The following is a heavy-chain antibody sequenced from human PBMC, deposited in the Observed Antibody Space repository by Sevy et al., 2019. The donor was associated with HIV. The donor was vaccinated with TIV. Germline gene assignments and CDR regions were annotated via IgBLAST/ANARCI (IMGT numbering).Heavy chain of an antibody. Sequence: GGSLRLSCTASGFTFGDYAMNWVRQAPGKGLEWVAFFKNKAHGGTLDYAAAVKGRFTISRDDSKSIAYLQMNDLKTEDTGVYYCTRWKGAQCTFDYWGQGALVTVSS. CDR2: FKNKAHGGTL. D-gene: IGHD1-1*01. V-gene: IGHV3-49*04. J-gene: IGHJ4*02. CDR1: GFTFGDYA. CDR3: TRWKGAQCTFDY.